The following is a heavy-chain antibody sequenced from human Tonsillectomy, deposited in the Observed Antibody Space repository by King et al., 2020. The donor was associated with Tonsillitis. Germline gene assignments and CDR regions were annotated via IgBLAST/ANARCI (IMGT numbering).Heavy chain of an antibody. D-gene: IGHD2-2*02. Sequence: QVQLVESGAEVKKPGSSVKFSCKASGGTFSSYAISWVRQAPGQGLEWMGGIIPIFGTANYAQKFQGRVTITADKSTSTAYMELSSLRSEDTAVYYCARGEGYCSSTSCYTDGVFDYWGQGTLVTVSS. CDR1: GGTFSSYA. CDR2: IIPIFGTA. J-gene: IGHJ4*02. CDR3: ARGEGYCSSTSCYTDGVFDY. V-gene: IGHV1-69*06.